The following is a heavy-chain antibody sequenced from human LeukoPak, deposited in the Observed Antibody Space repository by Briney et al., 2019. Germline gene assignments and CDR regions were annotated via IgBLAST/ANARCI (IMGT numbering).Heavy chain of an antibody. CDR1: GGSFSGYY. Sequence: SETLSLTCAVYGGSFSGYYWSWIRHPPGKGLEWIGEINHSGSTNYNPSLKSRVTISVDTSRNQFSLKLSSVTAADTAVYYCARSGSGSYPYYWGQGTLNTVSS. V-gene: IGHV4-34*01. J-gene: IGHJ4*02. CDR3: ARSGSGSYPYY. CDR2: INHSGST. D-gene: IGHD3-10*01.